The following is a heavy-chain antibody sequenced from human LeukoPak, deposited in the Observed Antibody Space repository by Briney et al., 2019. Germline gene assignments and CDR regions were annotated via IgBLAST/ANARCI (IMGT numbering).Heavy chain of an antibody. CDR1: GFTFSSYG. CDR2: ISGICGST. V-gene: IGHV3-23*01. D-gene: IGHD4-11*01. J-gene: IGHJ6*02. CDR3: AKDVGGATATENTPRGYGMDV. Sequence: GGSLRLSCAASGFTFSSYGMSWVRQAPGKGLKWVSAISGICGSTYYPDSVKGRFTISSDNSKTTLYLTMNSLRAEDTAVYYCAKDVGGATATENTPRGYGMDVWGQGTTVTVSS.